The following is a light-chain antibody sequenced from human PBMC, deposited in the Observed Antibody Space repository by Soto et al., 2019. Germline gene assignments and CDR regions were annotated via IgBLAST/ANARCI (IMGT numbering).Light chain of an antibody. CDR1: QSISSY. J-gene: IGKJ4*01. V-gene: IGKV1-39*01. CDR3: QQSYTTPLT. CDR2: AAS. Sequence: DIQMTQSPSALSASVGDSVNITCRASQSISSYLNWYQQKPGKAKNPLIYAASTLQSGVQSRFSGSGSGTDFTLTIRSLQPEEFATYYCQQSYTTPLTVGGGTKVDIK.